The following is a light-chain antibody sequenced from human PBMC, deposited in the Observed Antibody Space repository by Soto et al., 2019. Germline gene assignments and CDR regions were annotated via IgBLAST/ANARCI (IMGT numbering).Light chain of an antibody. V-gene: IGLV2-14*01. CDR3: SSYTSSSTVV. CDR2: DVI. CDR1: SSDVGGYNY. Sequence: QSVLTQPASVSGSPGQSITISCTGTSSDVGGYNYVSWYQQHPGTAPKLMIYDVIHRPSGVSNRFAGSKSGNTASPTISGLQAEDEADYYCSSYTSSSTVVFGGGTQLTVL. J-gene: IGLJ2*01.